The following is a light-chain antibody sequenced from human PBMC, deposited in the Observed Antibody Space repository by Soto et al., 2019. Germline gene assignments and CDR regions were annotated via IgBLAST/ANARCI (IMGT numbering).Light chain of an antibody. J-gene: IGKJ4*01. Sequence: DIVMTQSPLSLPVTPGEPPSISCRSSQRLLHSNGYNYLDWYLQKPGQSPQLLIYLGSNRASGVPDRFSGSGSGTDFTLKISRVEAEDVGSYYCVQALQTPFAFGGGTKVEIQ. CDR3: VQALQTPFA. CDR2: LGS. V-gene: IGKV2-28*01. CDR1: QRLLHSNGYNY.